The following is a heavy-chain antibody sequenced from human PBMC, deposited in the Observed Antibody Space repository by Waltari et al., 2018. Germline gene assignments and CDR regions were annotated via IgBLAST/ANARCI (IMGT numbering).Heavy chain of an antibody. CDR3: ARAVPGYCSGGGCPRHYMDV. J-gene: IGHJ6*03. CDR1: GGSISSGSYY. V-gene: IGHV4-61*02. Sequence: QVQLQESGPGLVKPSQTLSLTCTVSGGSISSGSYYWSWIRQPAGKGREWMGRIYTSGTPNYTPSLKSRATTSVDTPKNQSPLKLSSVPAADTAVYYCARAVPGYCSGGGCPRHYMDVWGKGTTVTVSS. CDR2: IYTSGTP. D-gene: IGHD2-15*01.